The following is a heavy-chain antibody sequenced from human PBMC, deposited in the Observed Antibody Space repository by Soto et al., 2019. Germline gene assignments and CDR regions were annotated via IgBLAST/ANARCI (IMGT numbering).Heavy chain of an antibody. CDR3: ATDRDRTAARPSPSSSMDG. Sequence: WASVNISCRASGYTFTSYAMHWVRQAPGQRREWMRWINAGNGNTKYSQKFQGRVTITRDTSASTAYMELSSLRSEDTAVYYCATDRDRTAARPSPSSSMDGWGQGITGPESS. CDR1: GYTFTSYA. CDR2: INAGNGNT. D-gene: IGHD6-6*01. V-gene: IGHV1-3*01. J-gene: IGHJ6*01.